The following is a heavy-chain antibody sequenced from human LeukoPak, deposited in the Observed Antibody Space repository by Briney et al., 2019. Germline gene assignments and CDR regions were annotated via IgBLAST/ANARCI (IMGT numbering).Heavy chain of an antibody. Sequence: PSETLSLTCTVSGGSISNYYWSWIRPPAGKGLEMIGHIYTSGSTNNNTSLRSRDTMSVDTSKNQSSLKLCSVTAADTAVYYCARFRCSSSSCASRGAFDIWGQGTMVTVSS. D-gene: IGHD2-2*01. CDR3: ARFRCSSSSCASRGAFDI. V-gene: IGHV4-4*07. CDR1: GGSISNYY. CDR2: IYTSGST. J-gene: IGHJ3*02.